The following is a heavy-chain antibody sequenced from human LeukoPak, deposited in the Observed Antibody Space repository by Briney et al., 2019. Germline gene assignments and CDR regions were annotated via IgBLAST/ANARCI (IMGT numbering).Heavy chain of an antibody. CDR3: ARRGSGSYFDY. V-gene: IGHV3-20*04. J-gene: IGHJ4*02. CDR1: GFTFDDYG. Sequence: GGSLRLSCAASGFTFDDYGTTWVRQAPGKGLEWVSGINWNGGSTSYADSVKGRFTISRDNAKNSLYLQMNSLRAEDTALYYCARRGSGSYFDYWGQGTLVTVSS. CDR2: INWNGGST. D-gene: IGHD3-10*01.